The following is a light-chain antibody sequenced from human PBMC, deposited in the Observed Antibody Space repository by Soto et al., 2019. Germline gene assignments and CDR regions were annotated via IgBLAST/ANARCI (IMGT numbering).Light chain of an antibody. V-gene: IGLV1-44*01. J-gene: IGLJ1*01. CDR2: NNN. Sequence: QSVLTHPPSASGTPGRRLTISCSGSSSNIGINTVSWYQQLPGTAPKLLIYNNNQRPSGVPDRFSGSKSGTSASLAISGLQSEDEADYSCAAWDDSLHGLDVLGNGPKLTVL. CDR3: AAWDDSLHGLDV. CDR1: SSNIGINT.